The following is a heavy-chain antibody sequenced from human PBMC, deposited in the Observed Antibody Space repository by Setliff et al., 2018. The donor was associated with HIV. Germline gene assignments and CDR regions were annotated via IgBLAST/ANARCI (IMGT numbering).Heavy chain of an antibody. V-gene: IGHV4-39*07. CDR3: ARGSSNTWYYYFDS. J-gene: IGHJ4*02. CDR2: IFYSGNT. CDR1: GASISSSSYY. Sequence: SETLSLTCTVSGASISSSSYYWGWIRQPPGKGLEWIGSIFYSGNTYYNPSLKSRVTMSVDTSKNQFSLKLSSVTAADTAVYYCARGSSNTWYYYFDSWGQGALVTVSS. D-gene: IGHD6-13*01.